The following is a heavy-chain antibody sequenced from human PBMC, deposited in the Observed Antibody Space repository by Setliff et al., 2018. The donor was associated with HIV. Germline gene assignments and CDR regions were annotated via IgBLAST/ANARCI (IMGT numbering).Heavy chain of an antibody. V-gene: IGHV4-38-2*01. CDR1: GSSIGNAYY. CDR2: IYHSGST. CDR3: ACRYYDLWSNYYTGIPY. D-gene: IGHD3-3*01. J-gene: IGHJ4*02. Sequence: SETLSLTCAVSGSSIGNAYYWGWIRQPPGKGLEWIGSIYHSGSTYYNPSLKSRVTISVDTSKNQFSLKLSSVTAADTAVYYCACRYYDLWSNYYTGIPYWGQGTLVTVSS.